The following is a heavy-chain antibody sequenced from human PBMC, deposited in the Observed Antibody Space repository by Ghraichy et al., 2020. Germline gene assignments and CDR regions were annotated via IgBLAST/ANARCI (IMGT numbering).Heavy chain of an antibody. CDR2: IYHSGST. J-gene: IGHJ4*02. Sequence: SETLSLTRAVSGYSISSGYYWGWIRQPPGKGLEWIGSIYHSGSTYYNPSLKSRVTISVDTSKNQFSLKLSSVTAADTAVYYCARDETSSGSYGIDYWGQGTLVTVSS. CDR3: ARDETSSGSYGIDY. V-gene: IGHV4-38-2*02. D-gene: IGHD3-10*01. CDR1: GYSISSGYY.